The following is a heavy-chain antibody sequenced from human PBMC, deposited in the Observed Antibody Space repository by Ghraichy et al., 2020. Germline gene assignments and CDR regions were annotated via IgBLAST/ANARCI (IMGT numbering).Heavy chain of an antibody. CDR3: AKSLIAARPNWFDP. CDR2: ISGSVGST. Sequence: LSLTCAASGFIFSSYAMNWVRQAPGKGLEWVSSISGSVGSTYYADSVKGRFTISRDNSGNTLYLQMNSLRAEDTAIYYCAKSLIAARPNWFDPWGQGTLVTVSS. D-gene: IGHD6-6*01. V-gene: IGHV3-23*01. J-gene: IGHJ5*02. CDR1: GFIFSSYA.